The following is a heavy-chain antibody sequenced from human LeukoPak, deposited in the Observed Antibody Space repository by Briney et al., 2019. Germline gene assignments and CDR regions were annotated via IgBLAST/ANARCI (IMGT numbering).Heavy chain of an antibody. CDR3: AGGYAFDV. CDR1: GGSVSNNNGA. V-gene: IGHV6-1*01. Sequence: SQTLSLTCAISGGSVSNNNGAWNWIRQSPSGGLEWLGRTYYRSQWYNDYARSVMSRISVDPDTSKNQFSLHLSSVTPDDTAVYYCAGGYAFDVWGQGTMVTVSS. J-gene: IGHJ3*01. CDR2: TYYRSQWYN.